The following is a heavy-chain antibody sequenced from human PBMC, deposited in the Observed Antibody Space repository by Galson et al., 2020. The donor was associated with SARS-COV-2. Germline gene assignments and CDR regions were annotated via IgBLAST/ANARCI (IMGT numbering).Heavy chain of an antibody. J-gene: IGHJ4*02. V-gene: IGHV3-30-3*01. D-gene: IGHD3-10*01. CDR1: GFTFSSYA. Sequence: GESLKISCAASGFTFSSYAMHWVRQAPGKGLEWVAVISYDGNNKYYADSVKGRFTISRDYSKNTVYLQMNTLRAEDTAVYYCARDNSFSSFMVRGIDYWGQGTLVTVSS. CDR3: ARDNSFSSFMVRGIDY. CDR2: ISYDGNNK.